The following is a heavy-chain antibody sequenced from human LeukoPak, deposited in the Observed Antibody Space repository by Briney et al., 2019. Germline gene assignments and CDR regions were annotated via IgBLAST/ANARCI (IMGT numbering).Heavy chain of an antibody. J-gene: IGHJ4*02. V-gene: IGHV4-59*11. D-gene: IGHD5-18*01. CDR3: ATIRRGSIYGYFDF. Sequence: SGTLSLTCTVSGASMSTHYWSWLRQPPGKGLEWIGYLLDSWRTKDNPSLQSRVTLSADTSKNQFSLGLTSVTAADTAVYYCATIRRGSIYGYFDFWGQGILVTVSS. CDR2: LLDSWRT. CDR1: GASMSTHY.